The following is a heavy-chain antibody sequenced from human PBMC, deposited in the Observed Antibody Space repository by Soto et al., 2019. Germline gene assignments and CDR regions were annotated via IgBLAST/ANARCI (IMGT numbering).Heavy chain of an antibody. J-gene: IGHJ6*02. Sequence: ASVKVSCKASGYTFTSYAMHWVRQAPGQRLEWMGWINAGNGNTKYSQKFQGRVTTTRDTSASTAYMELSSLRSEDTAVYYCARDPSRDFWSGYYPQEPYYYYGMDVWGQGTTVTVSS. D-gene: IGHD3-3*01. CDR1: GYTFTSYA. CDR3: ARDPSRDFWSGYYPQEPYYYYGMDV. V-gene: IGHV1-3*01. CDR2: INAGNGNT.